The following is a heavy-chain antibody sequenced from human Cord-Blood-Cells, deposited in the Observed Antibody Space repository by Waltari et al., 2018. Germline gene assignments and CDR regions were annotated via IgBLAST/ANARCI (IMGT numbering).Heavy chain of an antibody. J-gene: IGHJ2*01. CDR3: ARDGMVGFPYSYFDL. CDR2: SNPNSGGT. V-gene: IGHV1-2*02. Sequence: VQLVQSGAKVKKPGASVKVSCKASGYTFTGYYMHWVRQAPGQGPGWRGWSNPNSGGTNNAQKCQGRGNMARDTSISAPYIEMSRLRSDDTAAYYCARDGMVGFPYSYFDLWGRRTLVRGSS. D-gene: IGHD1-26*01. CDR1: GYTFTGYY.